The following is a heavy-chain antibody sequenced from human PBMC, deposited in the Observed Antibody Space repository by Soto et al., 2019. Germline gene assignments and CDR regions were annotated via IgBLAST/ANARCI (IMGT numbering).Heavy chain of an antibody. CDR3: AGVYYGGDSVTNF. D-gene: IGHD2-21*02. CDR2: TSYDGNNR. J-gene: IGHJ4*01. CDR1: GFSFSSYV. V-gene: IGHV3-30-3*01. Sequence: QVRLVESGGGVVQPGRSLRLSCAGSGFSFSSYVLSWVRQAPGRGLEWVAATSYDGNNRYYADSVKGRFIISRDNSKNTLDLEMETPRPEDTAVYYCAGVYYGGDSVTNFWGQRTPVTVSS.